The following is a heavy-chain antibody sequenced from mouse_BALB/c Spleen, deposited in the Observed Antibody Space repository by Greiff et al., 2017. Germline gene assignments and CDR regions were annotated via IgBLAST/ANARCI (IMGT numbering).Heavy chain of an antibody. D-gene: IGHD2-4*01. CDR2: IYPGSGNT. V-gene: IGHV1-84*02. J-gene: IGHJ1*01. CDR1: GYTFTSYV. Sequence: QLVESGPELVKPGASVKMSCKASGYTFTSYVMHWVKQKPGQGLEWIGWIYPGSGNTKYNEKFKGKATLTVDTSSSTAYMQLSSLTSEDTAVYFCARSFYYDYGYWYFDVWGAGTTVTVSS. CDR3: ARSFYYDYGYWYFDV.